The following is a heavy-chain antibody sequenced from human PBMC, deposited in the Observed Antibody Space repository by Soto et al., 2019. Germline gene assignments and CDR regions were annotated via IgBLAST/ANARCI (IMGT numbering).Heavy chain of an antibody. Sequence: QVSLVQSGAEVKKPGASVKVSCKASGYTFTSYYVHWVRQAPGQGLEWMGIINPSGATTTYAQDFLGRGARTRDTSTSTVYMELSSLRSEDTAVYYCARRDFFSSSCYFKYWGQGTLVTVSS. J-gene: IGHJ4*02. CDR2: INPSGATT. CDR1: GYTFTSYY. CDR3: ARRDFFSSSCYFKY. V-gene: IGHV1-46*01. D-gene: IGHD2-2*01.